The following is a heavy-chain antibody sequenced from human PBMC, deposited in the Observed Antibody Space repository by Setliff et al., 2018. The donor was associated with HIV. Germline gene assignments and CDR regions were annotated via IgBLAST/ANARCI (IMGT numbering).Heavy chain of an antibody. CDR1: GGTFSRNP. Sequence: GASVKVSCKASGGTFSRNPISWVRQAPGQGLEWMGWITPYNNNTQYTQHLQGRVTMTTDTYTSTAYMDLRSLRSDDTAVYYCARLIKHYDFWSGYYGAYYYMDVWGTGTTVTVSS. CDR2: ITPYNNNT. D-gene: IGHD3-3*01. V-gene: IGHV1-18*01. J-gene: IGHJ6*03. CDR3: ARLIKHYDFWSGYYGAYYYMDV.